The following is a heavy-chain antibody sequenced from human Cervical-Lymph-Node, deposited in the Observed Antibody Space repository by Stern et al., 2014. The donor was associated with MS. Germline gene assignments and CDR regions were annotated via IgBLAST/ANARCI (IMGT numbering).Heavy chain of an antibody. D-gene: IGHD2-15*01. V-gene: IGHV3-33*01. CDR3: ARGFCSGGTCFSLWYFDF. J-gene: IGHJ2*01. CDR2: IWYDGTKE. CDR1: GFTFSDYG. Sequence: QMQLVQSGGGWVQPGRSLRLSCAASGFTFSDYGMHWVRQTPGKGLEWVAVIWYDGTKEYYADSVKGRFTISRDNSQNTFYLQMNSLRVEDTAVYYCARGFCSGGTCFSLWYFDFWGRGTRVTVS.